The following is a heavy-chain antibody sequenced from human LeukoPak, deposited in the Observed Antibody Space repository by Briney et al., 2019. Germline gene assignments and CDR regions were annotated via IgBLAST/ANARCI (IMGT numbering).Heavy chain of an antibody. V-gene: IGHV3-23*01. CDR3: VKLTTEYVYNGHYLDY. J-gene: IGHJ4*02. Sequence: GGSLRLSCAASGFTFSKYAMSWVRRAPGKGLEWVSVISGGSRSAYYADSVKGRFTISRDDSKYTLYLQMNSLRVEDTAVYYCVKLTTEYVYNGHYLDYWGQGTPVTASS. D-gene: IGHD2-8*01. CDR2: ISGGSRSA. CDR1: GFTFSKYA.